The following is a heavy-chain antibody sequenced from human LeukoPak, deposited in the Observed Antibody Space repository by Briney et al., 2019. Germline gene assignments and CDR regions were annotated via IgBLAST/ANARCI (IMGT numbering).Heavy chain of an antibody. Sequence: SETLSLTCTVSGGPISNSSYYWGWIRQPPGKGLEWIGSIYYSGSTYYNPSLKSRVTISVDTSKNQFSLKLSSVTAADTAVYYCARVRILGYCSSTSCYADWFDPWGQGTLVTVSS. V-gene: IGHV4-39*01. D-gene: IGHD2-2*01. J-gene: IGHJ5*02. CDR3: ARVRILGYCSSTSCYADWFDP. CDR1: GGPISNSSYY. CDR2: IYYSGST.